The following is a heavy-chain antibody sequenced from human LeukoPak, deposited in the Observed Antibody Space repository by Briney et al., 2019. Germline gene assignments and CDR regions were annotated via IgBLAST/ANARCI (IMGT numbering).Heavy chain of an antibody. CDR1: GYTFTGYY. J-gene: IGHJ5*02. Sequence: ASVKVSCKASGYTFTGYYMHWVRQAPGQGLEWVGWINPNSGGTNYAQKFQGRVTMTRDTSISTAYMELSRLRSDDTAVYYCARQKQKGNWFDPWGQGTLVTVSS. CDR3: ARQKQKGNWFDP. D-gene: IGHD6-13*01. V-gene: IGHV1-2*02. CDR2: INPNSGGT.